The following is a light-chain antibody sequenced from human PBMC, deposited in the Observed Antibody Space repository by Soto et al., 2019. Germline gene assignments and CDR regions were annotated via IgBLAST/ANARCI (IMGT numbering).Light chain of an antibody. CDR2: GAS. V-gene: IGKV3-15*01. Sequence: ETVMTQSPATLAVSPWERATRSGRASQSVSILLAWYQQKPGQAPRLLIYGASTRATGIPARFSGSGSGTEFTLTISSLEPEDFAVYYCQQRSNWLTFGGGTKVDIK. CDR3: QQRSNWLT. J-gene: IGKJ4*01. CDR1: QSVSIL.